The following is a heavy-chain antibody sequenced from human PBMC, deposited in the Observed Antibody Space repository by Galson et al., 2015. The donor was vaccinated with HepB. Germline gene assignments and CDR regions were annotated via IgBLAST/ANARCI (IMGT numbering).Heavy chain of an antibody. D-gene: IGHD1-1*01. Sequence: CAISGDSVSSNSAARNWIRQSPSRGLEWLGRTYYRSKWYNDYAVSVRSRITINPDTSKNQFSLQLNSVTPEDTAVYYCARARTGTDDAFDIWGQGTMVTVSS. J-gene: IGHJ3*02. CDR2: TYYRSKWYN. CDR3: ARARTGTDDAFDI. CDR1: GDSVSSNSAA. V-gene: IGHV6-1*01.